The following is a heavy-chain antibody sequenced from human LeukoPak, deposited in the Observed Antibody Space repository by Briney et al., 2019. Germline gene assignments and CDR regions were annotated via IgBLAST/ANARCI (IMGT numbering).Heavy chain of an antibody. V-gene: IGHV1-24*01. CDR3: ATDHTGTTGTVAEGDY. Sequence: ASVKVSCKVSGYTLTELSMHWVRQAPGKGLEWMGGFDPEDGETIYAQKFQGRVTMTEDTSTDTAYMELSSLRSEDTAVYYCATDHTGTTGTVAEGDYWGQGTLVTVSS. D-gene: IGHD6-13*01. CDR1: GYTLTELS. J-gene: IGHJ4*02. CDR2: FDPEDGET.